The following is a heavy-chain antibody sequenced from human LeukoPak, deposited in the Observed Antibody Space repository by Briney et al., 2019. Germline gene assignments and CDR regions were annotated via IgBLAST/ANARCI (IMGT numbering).Heavy chain of an antibody. Sequence: SVKVSCKASGGTFSSYAISWVRQAPGQGLEWMGRIIPILGIANYAQKLQGRVTITADKSTSTAYMELSSLRSEDTAVYYCTFSRPQAVAGDYWGQGTLATVSS. D-gene: IGHD6-19*01. CDR1: GGTFSSYA. V-gene: IGHV1-69*04. CDR3: TFSRPQAVAGDY. CDR2: IIPILGIA. J-gene: IGHJ4*02.